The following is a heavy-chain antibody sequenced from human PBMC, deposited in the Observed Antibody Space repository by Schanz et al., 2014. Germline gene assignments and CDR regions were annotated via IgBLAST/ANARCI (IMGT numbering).Heavy chain of an antibody. CDR1: GFVFGDYY. J-gene: IGHJ2*01. CDR2: ISDSGTYT. Sequence: QVQVVQSGGGLVKPGGSLRLSCAASGFVFGDYYMTWIRQAPGKGLEWLSYISDSGTYTNYADSVKGRFTISRDNAKSSLYLQMNSLRVEDTAVYYCARNRGSGGQNWYFDLWGRGTLVTGSS. D-gene: IGHD1-26*01. V-gene: IGHV3-11*05. CDR3: ARNRGSGGQNWYFDL.